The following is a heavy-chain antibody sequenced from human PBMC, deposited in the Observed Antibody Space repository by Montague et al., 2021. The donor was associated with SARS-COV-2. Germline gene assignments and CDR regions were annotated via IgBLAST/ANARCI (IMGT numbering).Heavy chain of an antibody. CDR3: ARDSGYYDSSGYSYDAFDI. Sequence: TLSLTCTVSGGSISSGGYYWSWIRQHPGKGLEWIGCIYHTGSTHYNPSLKSRVTISKETSKNHISLNLSSVTAADSAVYYCARDSGYYDSSGYSYDAFDIWGQGTKVTVSS. V-gene: IGHV4-31*03. D-gene: IGHD3-22*01. CDR2: IYHTGST. CDR1: GGSISSGGYY. J-gene: IGHJ3*02.